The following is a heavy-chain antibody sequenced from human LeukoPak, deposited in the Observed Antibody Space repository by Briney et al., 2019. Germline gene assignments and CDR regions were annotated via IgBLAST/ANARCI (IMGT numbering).Heavy chain of an antibody. J-gene: IGHJ3*02. D-gene: IGHD3-10*01. CDR3: ARDSEESLDI. Sequence: PGGSLRLSCAASGFTFSSYGMHWVRQAPGKGLEWVAVISYDGSNKYYADSVKGRFTISRDNAKNSLYLQMNSLRAEDTAVYYCARDSEESLDIWGQGTMVTVSS. CDR2: ISYDGSNK. V-gene: IGHV3-30*03. CDR1: GFTFSSYG.